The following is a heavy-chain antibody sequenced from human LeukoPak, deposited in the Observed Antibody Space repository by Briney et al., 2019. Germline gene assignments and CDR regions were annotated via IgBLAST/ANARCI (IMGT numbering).Heavy chain of an antibody. CDR3: ARDWGYTYAFDY. Sequence: GGSLRLSCAASGFTFSTYSMNWVRQAPGKGLEWVSYITSSSRTIYYADSVKGRFTISRDNAKNSLYLQMSSLRDEDTALYYCARDWGYTYAFDYWGQGTLVTVSS. CDR1: GFTFSTYS. D-gene: IGHD5-18*01. CDR2: ITSSSRTI. V-gene: IGHV3-48*02. J-gene: IGHJ4*02.